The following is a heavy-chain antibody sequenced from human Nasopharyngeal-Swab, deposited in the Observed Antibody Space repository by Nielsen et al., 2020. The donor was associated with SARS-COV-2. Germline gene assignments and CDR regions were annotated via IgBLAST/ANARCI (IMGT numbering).Heavy chain of an antibody. Sequence: GESLKISCAASGFSLSSYEMNWVRQAPGKGLEWVSYIGSFGSTIYSDSVKVRITVSRDNAKNSLYLQMNSLRAEDTAVYYCARGDSSGLPQAVYGMDVWGQGTTVSVSS. CDR3: ARGDSSGLPQAVYGMDV. CDR2: IGSFGSTI. J-gene: IGHJ6*02. V-gene: IGHV3-48*03. D-gene: IGHD3-22*01. CDR1: GFSLSSYE.